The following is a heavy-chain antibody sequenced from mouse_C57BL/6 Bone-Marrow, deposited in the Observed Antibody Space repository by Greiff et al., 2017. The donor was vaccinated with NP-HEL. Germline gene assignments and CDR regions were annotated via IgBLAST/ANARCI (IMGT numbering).Heavy chain of an antibody. CDR1: GYTFTDYY. Sequence: EVQLQQSGPELVKPGASVKISCKASGYTFTDYYMNWVQQSHGKSLEWIGDINPNNGGTSYNQQFKGKATLTVDKSSSTAYREHRSLTSEDSAVYYCARSTRYGKGAMDYWGQGTSVTVSS. CDR3: ARSTRYGKGAMDY. D-gene: IGHD2-1*01. V-gene: IGHV1-26*01. CDR2: INPNNGGT. J-gene: IGHJ4*01.